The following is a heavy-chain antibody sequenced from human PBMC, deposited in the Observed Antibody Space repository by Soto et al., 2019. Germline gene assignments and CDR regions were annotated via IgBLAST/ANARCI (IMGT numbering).Heavy chain of an antibody. Sequence: TLSLACTVSYGSISSGGYYWSWIRQHPGKGLEWIGYIYYSGSTYYNPSLKSRVTISVDTSKNQFSLKLSSVTAADTAVYYCAAETHGYSYGFLFDYWGQGTLVTVSS. CDR3: AAETHGYSYGFLFDY. D-gene: IGHD5-18*01. CDR1: YGSISSGGYY. CDR2: IYYSGST. J-gene: IGHJ4*02. V-gene: IGHV4-31*03.